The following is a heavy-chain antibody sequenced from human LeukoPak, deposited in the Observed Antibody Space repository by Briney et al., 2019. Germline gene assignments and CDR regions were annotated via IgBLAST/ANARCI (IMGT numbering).Heavy chain of an antibody. D-gene: IGHD5-18*01. V-gene: IGHV4-34*01. CDR3: TRGGIQLWFGY. CDR2: INHSGST. J-gene: IGHJ4*02. CDR1: GGSFSGYY. Sequence: PSETLSLTCAVYGGSFSGYYWSWIRQPPGKGLEWIGEINHSGSTNYNPSLKSRVTISVDTSKNQFSLKLSSVTAADTAVYYCTRGGIQLWFGYWGQGTLSPSPQ.